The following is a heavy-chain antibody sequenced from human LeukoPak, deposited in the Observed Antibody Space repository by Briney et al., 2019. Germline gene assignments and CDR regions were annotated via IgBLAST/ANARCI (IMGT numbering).Heavy chain of an antibody. D-gene: IGHD6-13*01. CDR1: GGSFSGYY. V-gene: IGHV4-34*01. CDR3: ARVRSGIAAAGTIDY. Sequence: SETLSLTCAVYGGSFSGYYWSWIRQPPGKGLEWIGEINHSGSTNYNPSLKSRVTISVDTSKNQFSLKLSSVTAADTAVYYCARVRSGIAAAGTIDYWGQGTLVTVSS. J-gene: IGHJ4*02. CDR2: INHSGST.